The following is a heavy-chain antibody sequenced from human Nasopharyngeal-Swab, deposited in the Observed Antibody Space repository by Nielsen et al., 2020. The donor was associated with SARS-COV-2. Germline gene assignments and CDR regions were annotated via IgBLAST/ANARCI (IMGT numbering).Heavy chain of an antibody. D-gene: IGHD3-9*01. J-gene: IGHJ2*01. CDR1: GFTFDDYT. V-gene: IGHV3-43*01. CDR2: VSWDGGSP. Sequence: GESLKISCAASGFTFDDYTMHWVRQPPGKHFEWVSLVSWDGGSPYYADSVKGRFTIYRANTKTSLYLQMNNLRTDDTASYYCVKDPDPTPLTWYFDLWGRGTLVTVSS. CDR3: VKDPDPTPLTWYFDL.